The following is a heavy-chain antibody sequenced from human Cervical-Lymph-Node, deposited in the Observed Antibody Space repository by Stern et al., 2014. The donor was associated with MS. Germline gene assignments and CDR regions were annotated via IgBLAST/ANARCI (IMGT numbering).Heavy chain of an antibody. J-gene: IGHJ5*01. V-gene: IGHV1-69*01. CDR2: IIPIFGST. CDR3: ARGAYCGGDCYWGWFDS. D-gene: IGHD2-21*02. CDR1: GGTFSDYA. Sequence: QVQLVQSGAEVTKPGSSVKVSCKASGGTFSDYAISWVRQAPGQGLEWMGGIIPIFGSTDYAQNFQGRVTINADGSTTTAYMDLSSLRSEDTAVYYCARGAYCGGDCYWGWFDSWGQGTLVTVSS.